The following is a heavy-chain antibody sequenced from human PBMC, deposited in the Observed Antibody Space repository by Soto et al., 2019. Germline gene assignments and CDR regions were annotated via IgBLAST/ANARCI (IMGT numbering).Heavy chain of an antibody. CDR3: ARSIVVVTALYY. CDR2: INAGNGNT. Sequence: QVQLVQSGAEEKKPGASVKVSCKASGYTFTSYAMHWVRQAPGQRLEWMGWINAGNGNTKYSQKFQGRVTITRDTSANTAYMELRSLTTKDTAVDYCARSIVVVTALYYWGQGTLVTVCS. D-gene: IGHD2-21*02. V-gene: IGHV1-3*05. CDR1: GYTFTSYA. J-gene: IGHJ4*02.